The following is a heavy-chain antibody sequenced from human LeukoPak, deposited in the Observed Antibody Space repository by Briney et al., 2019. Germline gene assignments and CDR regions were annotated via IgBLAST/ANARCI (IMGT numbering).Heavy chain of an antibody. CDR1: GGSISNYY. D-gene: IGHD3-3*01. CDR3: ARAFWSGYYADYYYYMDV. J-gene: IGHJ6*03. Sequence: KPSETLSLTCTVSGGSISNYYWSWIRQPPGKGLEWIGYIYYSGSTNYNPSLKSRVTISVDTSKNQFSLMLSSVTAADTVVYYCARAFWSGYYADYYYYMDVWGKGTTVTVSS. V-gene: IGHV4-59*01. CDR2: IYYSGST.